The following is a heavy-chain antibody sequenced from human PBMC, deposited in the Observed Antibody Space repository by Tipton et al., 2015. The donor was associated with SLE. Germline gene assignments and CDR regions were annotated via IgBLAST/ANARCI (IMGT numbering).Heavy chain of an antibody. CDR1: GGSINSSSYY. Sequence: TLSLTCTVSGGSINSSSYYWGWIRQPPGKGLEWIGSIYYSGSTNYNPSLKSRVTISVDTSKNQFSLKLSSVTAADTAVYYCANGGYGSGIRWWGQGTMVTVSS. V-gene: IGHV4-39*07. CDR3: ANGGYGSGIRW. D-gene: IGHD3-10*01. CDR2: IYYSGST. J-gene: IGHJ3*01.